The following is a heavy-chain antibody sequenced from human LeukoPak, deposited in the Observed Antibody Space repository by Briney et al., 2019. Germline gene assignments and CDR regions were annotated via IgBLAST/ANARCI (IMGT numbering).Heavy chain of an antibody. CDR3: ARDAITMVRGVIIYYFDY. Sequence: GGSLGLSCAASGFTFSSYGMHWVRQAPGKGLEWVAVIWYDGSNKYYADSVKGRFTISRDNSKNTLYLQMNSLRAEDTAVYYCARDAITMVRGVIIYYFDYWGQGTLVTVSS. CDR2: IWYDGSNK. J-gene: IGHJ4*02. D-gene: IGHD3-10*01. V-gene: IGHV3-33*01. CDR1: GFTFSSYG.